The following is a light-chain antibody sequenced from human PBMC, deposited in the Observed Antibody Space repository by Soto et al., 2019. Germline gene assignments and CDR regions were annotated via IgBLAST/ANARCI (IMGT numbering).Light chain of an antibody. V-gene: IGKV1-5*01. CDR2: DAS. CDR3: QHMRT. CDR1: QSVNHW. Sequence: DIQMTQYPSTLSASIGERVTISCRASQSVNHWLAWYQRKPGKAPKFLIYDASTLESGVPSRFSGSGFGTEFSLTISSLQPDDFGSYYCQHMRTFGQGTKVDIK. J-gene: IGKJ1*01.